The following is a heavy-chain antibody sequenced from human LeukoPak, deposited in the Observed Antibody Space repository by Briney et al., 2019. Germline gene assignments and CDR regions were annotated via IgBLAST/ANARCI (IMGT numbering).Heavy chain of an antibody. D-gene: IGHD3-3*01. J-gene: IGHJ4*02. CDR1: GGSISSSSYY. V-gene: IGHV4-39*07. Sequence: SETLSLTCTVSGGSISSSSYYWAWIRQPPGKGLEWIASMSYTGSAYYNPSLKSRVTISVDTSKNQFSLKLSSVTAADTAVYYCARDGGFWSGYHYFDYWGQGTLVTVSS. CDR2: MSYTGSA. CDR3: ARDGGFWSGYHYFDY.